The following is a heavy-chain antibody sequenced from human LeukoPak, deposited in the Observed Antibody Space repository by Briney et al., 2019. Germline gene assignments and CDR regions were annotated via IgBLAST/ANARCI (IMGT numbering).Heavy chain of an antibody. Sequence: SETLSLTCTVSGGSISSYYWSWIRQPPGKGLEWIGYIYYSGSTNYNPSLKSRVTISVDTSKNQFSLKLSSVTAADTAVYYCARSGSSGYYLYFNYWGQGTLVTVSS. CDR3: ARSGSSGYYLYFNY. J-gene: IGHJ4*02. CDR1: GGSISSYY. D-gene: IGHD3-22*01. V-gene: IGHV4-59*01. CDR2: IYYSGST.